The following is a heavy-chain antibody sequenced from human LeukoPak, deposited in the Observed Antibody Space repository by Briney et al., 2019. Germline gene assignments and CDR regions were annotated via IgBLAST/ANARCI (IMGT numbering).Heavy chain of an antibody. CDR1: GFTFSSYA. J-gene: IGHJ4*02. V-gene: IGHV3-23*01. Sequence: PGGSLRLSCAASGFTFSSYAMSWVRQAPGKGLEWVSAISGSGGRTYYADSVKGRFTISRDNSKNTLYLQMNSPRAEDTAVYYCAKVHGWGQQQLVRPRNYFDYWGQGTLVTVSS. CDR2: ISGSGGRT. D-gene: IGHD6-13*01. CDR3: AKVHGWGQQQLVRPRNYFDY.